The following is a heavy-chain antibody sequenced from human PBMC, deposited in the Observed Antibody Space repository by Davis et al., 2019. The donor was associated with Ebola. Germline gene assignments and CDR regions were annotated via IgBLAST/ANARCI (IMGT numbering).Heavy chain of an antibody. CDR2: ISGSGGST. Sequence: GGSLRLSCTDSVITFSSYAMTWVRQAPGKGLEWVSAISGSGGSTYYADSVKGRFTISRENAKNSLYLQMNSLRAGDTAVYYCARGAVTTFYYYGMDVWGKGTTVTVSS. D-gene: IGHD4-17*01. V-gene: IGHV3-23*01. CDR3: ARGAVTTFYYYGMDV. CDR1: VITFSSYA. J-gene: IGHJ6*04.